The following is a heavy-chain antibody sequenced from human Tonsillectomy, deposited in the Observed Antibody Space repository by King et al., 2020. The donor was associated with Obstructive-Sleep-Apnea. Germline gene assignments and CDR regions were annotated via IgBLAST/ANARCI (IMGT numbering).Heavy chain of an antibody. CDR2: IIPILGIA. CDR1: GGTFSSYA. CDR3: APISYCGGDCYS. V-gene: IGHV1-69*09. J-gene: IGHJ5*02. Sequence: QLVQSGAEVKKPGSSVKVSCKASGGTFSSYAISWVRQAPGQGLEWMGRIIPILGIANNAQKFQGRVTISADKSTSTAYMELSSLRSEDTAVYYCAPISYCGGDCYSWGQGTLVTVSS. D-gene: IGHD2-21*02.